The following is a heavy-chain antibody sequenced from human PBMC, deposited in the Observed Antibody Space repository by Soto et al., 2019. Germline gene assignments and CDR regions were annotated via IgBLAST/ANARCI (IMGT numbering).Heavy chain of an antibody. D-gene: IGHD2-2*01. CDR3: ATQDIVVVPAAQYYYYMDV. Sequence: EVQLVQSGAEVKKPGESLQISCKGSGYSFTSYWIGWVRQMPGKGLEWMGIIYPGDSDTRYSPSFQGQVTISADKSISTAYLQWSSLKASDTAMYYCATQDIVVVPAAQYYYYMDVWGKGTTVTVSS. CDR2: IYPGDSDT. CDR1: GYSFTSYW. J-gene: IGHJ6*03. V-gene: IGHV5-51*01.